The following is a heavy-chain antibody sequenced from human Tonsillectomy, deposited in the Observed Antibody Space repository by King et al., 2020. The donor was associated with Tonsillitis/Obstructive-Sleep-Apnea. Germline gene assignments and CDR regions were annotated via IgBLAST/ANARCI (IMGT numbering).Heavy chain of an antibody. J-gene: IGHJ6*03. CDR3: ARLAQSDYSYYYYMDV. Sequence: LQLQESGPGLVKPSETLSLTCTVSGGSISSSSYYWGWIRQPPGXGLEXXXXIXYXXXTXXNPSLKSRVTISVDTSKNQFSLKLXSVTAADTAVYYYARLAQSDYSYYYYMDVWGKGTTVTVSS. CDR1: GGSISSSSYY. CDR2: IXYXXXT. V-gene: IGHV4-39*01. D-gene: IGHD3-10*01.